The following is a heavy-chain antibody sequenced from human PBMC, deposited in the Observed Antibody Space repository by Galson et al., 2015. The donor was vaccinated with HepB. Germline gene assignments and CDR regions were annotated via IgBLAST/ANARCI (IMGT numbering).Heavy chain of an antibody. CDR3: AKKNGWSSPSKDAFDI. D-gene: IGHD6-6*01. J-gene: IGHJ3*02. CDR2: ISYDGSNK. Sequence: SLRLSCAASGFTFSSYGMHWVRQAPGKGLEWVAVISYDGSNKYYADSVKGRFTISRDNSKNTLYLQMNSLRAEDTAVYYCAKKNGWSSPSKDAFDIWGQGTMVTVSS. CDR1: GFTFSSYG. V-gene: IGHV3-30*18.